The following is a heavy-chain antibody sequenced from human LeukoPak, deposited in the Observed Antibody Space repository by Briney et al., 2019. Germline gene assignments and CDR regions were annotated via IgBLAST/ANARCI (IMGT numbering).Heavy chain of an antibody. V-gene: IGHV4-34*01. CDR3: ARLLRGGRDTPMVTMIVVRAKSGAFDI. D-gene: IGHD3-22*01. Sequence: SETLSLTCAVYGGSFSGYYWSWIRQPPGKGLEWIGEINHSGSTNYNPSLKSRGTISVDTSKNPFSLKLSSVTAADTAVYYCARLLRGGRDTPMVTMIVVRAKSGAFDIWGKGQWSPSLQ. CDR1: GGSFSGYY. CDR2: INHSGST. J-gene: IGHJ3*02.